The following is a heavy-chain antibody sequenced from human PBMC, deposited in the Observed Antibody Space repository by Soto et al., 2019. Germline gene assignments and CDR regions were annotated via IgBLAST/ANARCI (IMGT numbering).Heavy chain of an antibody. V-gene: IGHV1-3*01. J-gene: IGHJ4*02. Sequence: ASVKVSCKASGYTFTSYAMHWVRQAPGQRLEWMGWINAGNGNTKYSQKFQGRVTITRDTSASTAYMELSSLRSEDTAAYYCARTSATGYYTGDYWGQGTLVTVS. CDR2: INAGNGNT. D-gene: IGHD3-9*01. CDR3: ARTSATGYYTGDY. CDR1: GYTFTSYA.